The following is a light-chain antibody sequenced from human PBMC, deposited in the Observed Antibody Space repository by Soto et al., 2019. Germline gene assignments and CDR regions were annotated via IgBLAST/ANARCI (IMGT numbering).Light chain of an antibody. CDR3: QQRSSWPLT. CDR2: DAS. Sequence: EIVLTQSPATLSLSPGERATLSCRASQTVSSYLAWYQQKAGQAPRPLIYDASNRAPGIPARFSGSGSGTDFTLTISSLEPEDFAVYCCQQRSSWPLTFGGGTRWISN. J-gene: IGKJ4*01. CDR1: QTVSSY. V-gene: IGKV3-11*01.